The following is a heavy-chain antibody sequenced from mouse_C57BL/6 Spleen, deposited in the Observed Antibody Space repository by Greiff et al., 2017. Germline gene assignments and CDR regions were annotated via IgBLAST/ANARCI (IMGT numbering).Heavy chain of an antibody. CDR1: GYNFTSYW. V-gene: IGHV1-55*01. CDR3: ATYYGSSYRYFDV. J-gene: IGHJ1*03. D-gene: IGHD1-1*01. Sequence: VQLQQPGAELVKPGASVKMSCKASGYNFTSYWITWVKQRPGQGLEWIGDIYPGSGSTNYTEKFKSKATLTVDTSSSPAYMQLSILTSEDSAVYYCATYYGSSYRYFDVWGTGTTGTVAS. CDR2: IYPGSGST.